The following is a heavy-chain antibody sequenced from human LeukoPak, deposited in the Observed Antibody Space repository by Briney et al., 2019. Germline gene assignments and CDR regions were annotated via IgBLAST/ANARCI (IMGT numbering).Heavy chain of an antibody. V-gene: IGHV3-21*06. D-gene: IGHD4-17*01. CDR1: DFTFSAYT. CDR3: SRDSDYGDYFDR. Sequence: GGSLRLSCAASDFTFSAYTMNWIRLAPGKGLEWVSSISSSRTYIYYADSVKGRFTISRDNAKNSLYLQMNSLRAEDTALYFCSRDSDYGDYFDRWGQGGLVAVSS. J-gene: IGHJ4*02. CDR2: ISSSRTYI.